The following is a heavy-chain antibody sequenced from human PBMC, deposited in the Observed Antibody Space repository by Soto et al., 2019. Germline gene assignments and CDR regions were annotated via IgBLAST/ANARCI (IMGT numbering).Heavy chain of an antibody. CDR1: GYSFTSYW. D-gene: IGHD3-16*01. CDR2: IYPGDSDT. Sequence: GESLKIFCKGSGYSFTSYWIGWVRQMPGKGLEWMGIIYPGDSDTRYSPSFQGQVTISADKSISTAYLQWSSLKASDTAMYYCARGYLGGAVAESHAFDIWGQGTMVTVS. V-gene: IGHV5-51*01. J-gene: IGHJ3*02. CDR3: ARGYLGGAVAESHAFDI.